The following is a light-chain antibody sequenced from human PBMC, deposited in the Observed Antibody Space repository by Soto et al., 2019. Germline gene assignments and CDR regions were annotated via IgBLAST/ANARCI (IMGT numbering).Light chain of an antibody. Sequence: QSVLTQPPSVSGAPGQRVTISCTGSSSNIGAGYDVHWYQQLPGTAPKLLIYGNSNRPSGVPDRFSGSKSGTSACLAITGLQAEDEADYYCQSYDSSLSGSGVFGGGTQLTVL. CDR2: GNS. V-gene: IGLV1-40*01. CDR1: SSNIGAGYD. CDR3: QSYDSSLSGSGV. J-gene: IGLJ2*01.